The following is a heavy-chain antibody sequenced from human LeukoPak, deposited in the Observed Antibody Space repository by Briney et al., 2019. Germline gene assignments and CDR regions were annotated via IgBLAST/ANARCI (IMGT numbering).Heavy chain of an antibody. V-gene: IGHV3-30-3*01. D-gene: IGHD2-2*01. CDR2: ISYDGSNK. CDR1: GFTFSSYA. CDR3: AKGPLRGTAAAIDY. Sequence: GGSLRLSCAASGFTFSSYAMHWARQAPGKGLEWVAVISYDGSNKYYADSVKGRFTISRDISTDTLWLQMDSLRTEDTAVYYCAKGPLRGTAAAIDYWGQGTLVTVSS. J-gene: IGHJ4*02.